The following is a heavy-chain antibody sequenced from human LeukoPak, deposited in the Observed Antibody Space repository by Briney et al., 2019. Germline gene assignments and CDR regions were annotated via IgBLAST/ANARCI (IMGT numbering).Heavy chain of an antibody. V-gene: IGHV3-48*02. CDR2: ISGSSSTI. J-gene: IGHJ4*02. D-gene: IGHD2-8*01. CDR1: GFSFSGYS. CDR3: VRLRAGVYFDY. Sequence: GGSLRLSCAASGFSFSGYSMNWVRQAPGKRLEWVSYISGSSSTIFSADSVKGRFTISRDNARNSLYPQMNSLRDEDTAVYYCVRLRAGVYFDYWGQGTLVTVSS.